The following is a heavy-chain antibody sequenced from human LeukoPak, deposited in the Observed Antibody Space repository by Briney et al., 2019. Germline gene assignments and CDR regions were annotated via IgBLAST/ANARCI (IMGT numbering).Heavy chain of an antibody. Sequence: GGSLRLSCAASGFNFSQFYMSWIRQAPGKGLEWVSYISSSGSSIYYADSVKGRFTISRDNAKNSLYLQMNSLRAEDTAVYYCARDWGGFYYGMDVWGQGTTVTVSS. D-gene: IGHD3-3*01. CDR3: ARDWGGFYYGMDV. J-gene: IGHJ6*02. V-gene: IGHV3-11*01. CDR2: ISSSGSSI. CDR1: GFNFSQFY.